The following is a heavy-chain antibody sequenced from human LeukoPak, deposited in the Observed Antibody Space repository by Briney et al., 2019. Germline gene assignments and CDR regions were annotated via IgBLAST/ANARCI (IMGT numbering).Heavy chain of an antibody. Sequence: SETLSLTCTVSGGSISGYYWSWIRQPPGKGLEWIGYIFSSGSTNYNPSLKSRVTISEDPSVNQFSLKLSSVTAADTAVYYCARHYYDRSDSYSFDYWGQGTLVTVSS. J-gene: IGHJ4*02. V-gene: IGHV4-59*08. CDR2: IFSSGST. CDR3: ARHYYDRSDSYSFDY. CDR1: GGSISGYY. D-gene: IGHD3-22*01.